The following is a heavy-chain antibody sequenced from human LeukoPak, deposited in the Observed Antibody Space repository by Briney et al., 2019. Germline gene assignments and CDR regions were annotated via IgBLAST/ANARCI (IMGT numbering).Heavy chain of an antibody. V-gene: IGHV3-30-3*01. CDR2: ISYDGSNK. Sequence: GGSLRLSCAASGFTVSSNYMSWVRQAPGKGLEWVAVISYDGSNKYYADSVKGRFTISRDNSKNTLYLQMNSLRAEDTAVYYCASTLYSSSFSGSNYYYYYGMDVWGQGTTVTVSS. J-gene: IGHJ6*02. CDR3: ASTLYSSSFSGSNYYYYYGMDV. D-gene: IGHD6-6*01. CDR1: GFTVSSNY.